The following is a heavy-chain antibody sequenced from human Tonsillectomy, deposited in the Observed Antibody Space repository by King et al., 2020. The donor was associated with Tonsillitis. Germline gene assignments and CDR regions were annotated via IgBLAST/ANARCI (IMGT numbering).Heavy chain of an antibody. V-gene: IGHV1-69*01. CDR1: GGTFSTYA. CDR2: IIPMFGSA. CDR3: ARGLPNYGDPESYYYYMDV. D-gene: IGHD4-17*01. J-gene: IGHJ6*03. Sequence: QLVQSGAEVKKPGSSVKVSCKASGGTFSTYAISWVRQAPGQGLEWMGGIIPMFGSANYAQKFQGRVKITADEFTSTADMELSSLRSADTAVDYCARGLPNYGDPESYYYYMDVWGKGTTVTVSS.